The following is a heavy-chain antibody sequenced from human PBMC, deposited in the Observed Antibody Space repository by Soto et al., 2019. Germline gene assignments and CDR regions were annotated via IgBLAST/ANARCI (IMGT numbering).Heavy chain of an antibody. CDR2: ISHDENNK. CDR1: RFTFSRSA. D-gene: IGHD3-16*01. V-gene: IGHV3-33*01. CDR3: ARGLDKSAGGAFDI. Sequence: QVQLVETGGGVVQPGRSLRLSCAASRFTFSRSAMHWVRQAPAKGLEWVAVISHDENNKDYADSVKGRFTISRDNSKNTMSLQMNSLRAEDTAVYYCARGLDKSAGGAFDIWGQGTMVTVSS. J-gene: IGHJ3*02.